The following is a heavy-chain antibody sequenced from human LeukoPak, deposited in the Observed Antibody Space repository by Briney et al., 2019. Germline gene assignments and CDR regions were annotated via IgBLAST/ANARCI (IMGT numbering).Heavy chain of an antibody. CDR3: ARTITMVRGVSWFDP. D-gene: IGHD3-10*01. V-gene: IGHV2-70*01. J-gene: IGHJ5*02. CDR2: IDWDDDK. Sequence: ESGATPVNPTQTLTLTCTFSGFSLGTSGMCVSWIREPPGKALEWLALIDWDDDKYYSTSLKTRLTISKDTSKNQVVLTMTNMDPVDTATYYCARTITMVRGVSWFDPWGQGTLVTVSS. CDR1: GFSLGTSGMC.